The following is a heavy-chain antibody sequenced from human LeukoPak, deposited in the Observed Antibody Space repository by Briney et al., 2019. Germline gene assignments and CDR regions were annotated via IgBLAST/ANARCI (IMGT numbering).Heavy chain of an antibody. CDR2: IRYDGSNK. CDR1: GFTFSSYG. D-gene: IGHD2-8*01. J-gene: IGHJ4*02. CDR3: AKDLSYAPVGYDY. V-gene: IGHV3-30*02. Sequence: GGSLRLSCAASGFTFSSYGMHWVRQAPGKGLEWVAFIRYDGSNKYYADSVKGRFTISRDNSKNTLYLQMNSLRAEDTAVYYCAKDLSYAPVGYDYWGQGTLVTVSS.